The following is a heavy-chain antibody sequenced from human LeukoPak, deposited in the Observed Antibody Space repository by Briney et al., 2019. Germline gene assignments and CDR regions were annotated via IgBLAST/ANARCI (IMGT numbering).Heavy chain of an antibody. CDR3: ARDGT. J-gene: IGHJ5*02. D-gene: IGHD1-26*01. Sequence: GASLRLSCATSGFTFSDYTMNWVRQAPGKGLEWVSFISASGTSIYYADSVRGRFTISRDNAKNSLYLQMNSLRAEDTAVYYCARDGTWGPGTLVTVSS. CDR2: ISASGTSI. V-gene: IGHV3-21*01. CDR1: GFTFSDYT.